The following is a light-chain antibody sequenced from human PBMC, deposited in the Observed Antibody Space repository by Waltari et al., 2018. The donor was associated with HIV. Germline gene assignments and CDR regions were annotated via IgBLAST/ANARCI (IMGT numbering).Light chain of an antibody. CDR1: QVQNEY. CDR2: EDS. J-gene: IGLJ2*01. CDR3: QAWDSSLVI. Sequence: SYELAQPPLVSVSPGQTASITCSGEQVQNEYVCWYQQKPGQPPVLVIYEDSKRPSGIHERFSGSTSGNTATLIISGTQPVDEADYYCQAWDSSLVIFGGGTKLTVL. V-gene: IGLV3-1*01.